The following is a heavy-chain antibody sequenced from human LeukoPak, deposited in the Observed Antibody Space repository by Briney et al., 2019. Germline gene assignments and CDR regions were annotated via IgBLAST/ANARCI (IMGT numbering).Heavy chain of an antibody. J-gene: IGHJ3*02. CDR3: AREHANYYGSGDAFDI. V-gene: IGHV3-7*01. CDR1: GFTFSSYW. Sequence: GGSLRLSCAASGFTFSSYWMSWVRQAPGKGLEWVANIKQDGSEKYYVDSVKGRFTISRDNAKNSLHLQMNSLRAEDTAVYYCAREHANYYGSGDAFDIWGQGTMVTVSS. D-gene: IGHD3-10*01. CDR2: IKQDGSEK.